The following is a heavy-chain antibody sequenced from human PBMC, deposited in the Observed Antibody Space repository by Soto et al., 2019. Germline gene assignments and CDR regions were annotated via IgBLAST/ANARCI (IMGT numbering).Heavy chain of an antibody. CDR1: GVSVSSGSFY. CDR2: GSYSGTT. D-gene: IGHD4-17*01. V-gene: IGHV4-61*01. J-gene: IGHJ4*02. CDR3: ARGATVTQFDY. Sequence: QVQLQESGPGPVKPSETLSLTCTVSGVSVSSGSFYWAWIRQPPGKGLEWIGFGSYSGTTNYKPSLKSRVTISVDTSRSQISLKVSSLTAADTAVYYCARGATVTQFDYWGRGTLVTVSS.